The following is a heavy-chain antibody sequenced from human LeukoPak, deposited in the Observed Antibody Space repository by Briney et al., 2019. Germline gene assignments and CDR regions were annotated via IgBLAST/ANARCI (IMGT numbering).Heavy chain of an antibody. V-gene: IGHV4-34*01. CDR1: GGSFSSYF. CDR3: ARRRKVVRAGFDY. J-gene: IGHJ4*02. CDR2: INHSGTT. D-gene: IGHD2-21*01. Sequence: SETLSLTCAGYGGSFSSYFWTWIRQTPGEGLEWIGEINHSGTTNYNPSLKSRVTMSVDTSKDQFSLKLMSVTAADTGVYYCARRRKVVRAGFDYWGQGTLVTVSS.